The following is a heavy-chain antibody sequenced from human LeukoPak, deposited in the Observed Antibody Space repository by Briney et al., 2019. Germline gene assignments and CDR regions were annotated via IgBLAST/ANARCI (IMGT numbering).Heavy chain of an antibody. J-gene: IGHJ4*02. CDR3: ARVGGYSYGYLDY. CDR2: ISSSSSYI. Sequence: GGSLRLSCAASGFTFSSYSMIWVRQAPGKGLEWVSSISSSSSYIYYADSVKGRFTISRDNAKNSLYLQMNSLRAEDTAVYYCARVGGYSYGYLDYWGQGTLVTVSS. D-gene: IGHD5-18*01. V-gene: IGHV3-21*01. CDR1: GFTFSSYS.